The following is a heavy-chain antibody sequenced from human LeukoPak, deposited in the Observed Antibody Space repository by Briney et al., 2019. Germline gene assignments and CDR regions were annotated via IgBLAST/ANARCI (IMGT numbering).Heavy chain of an antibody. CDR2: INTNTGNP. D-gene: IGHD5-18*01. CDR1: GYTFTSYA. V-gene: IGHV7-4-1*02. J-gene: IGHJ4*02. Sequence: ASVKVSCKASGYTFTSYAMNWVRQAPGQGLEWMGWINTNTGNPTYAQGFTGRFVFSLDTSVSAAYLQISSLKAEDTAVYYCARAPVDTAMVLWPDYWGQGTLVAVSS. CDR3: ARAPVDTAMVLWPDY.